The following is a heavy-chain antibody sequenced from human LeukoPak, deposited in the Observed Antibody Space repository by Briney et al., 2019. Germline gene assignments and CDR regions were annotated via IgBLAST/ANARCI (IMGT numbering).Heavy chain of an antibody. J-gene: IGHJ4*02. V-gene: IGHV1-69*05. D-gene: IGHD6-19*01. CDR3: ASSYSSGWSTEAHQSDY. CDR2: IIPIFGTA. Sequence: GASVTVSCMASGGTFISYAISWVRQAPGQGLEWMGGIIPIFGTANYAQKFQGRVTITTDESTRTAYMELSSLRSEDTAVYYCASSYSSGWSTEAHQSDYWGQGTLVTVSS. CDR1: GGTFISYA.